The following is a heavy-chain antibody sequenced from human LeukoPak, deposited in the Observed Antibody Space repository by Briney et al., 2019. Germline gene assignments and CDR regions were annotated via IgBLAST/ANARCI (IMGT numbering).Heavy chain of an antibody. J-gene: IGHJ3*02. CDR3: ARVGYSSGSDAFDI. V-gene: IGHV3-20*04. D-gene: IGHD6-19*01. CDR1: GFTFDDYG. Sequence: RAGGSLRLSCAASGFTFDDYGMSWVRQAPGKGLEWVSGINWNGGSTGYADSVKGRFTISRDNAKNSLYLQMNSLRAEDTAVYYCARVGYSSGSDAFDIWGQGTMVTVSS. CDR2: INWNGGST.